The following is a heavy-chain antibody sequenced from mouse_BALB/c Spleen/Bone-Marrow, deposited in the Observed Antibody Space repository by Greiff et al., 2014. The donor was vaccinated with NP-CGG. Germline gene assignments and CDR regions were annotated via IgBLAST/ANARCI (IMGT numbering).Heavy chain of an antibody. CDR1: GYTFTDYY. J-gene: IGHJ2*01. Sequence: VQLQQSGPDLVKPGASVKMSCKASGYTFTDYYMKWVKRSHGKSLEWIGDINPNNGDTFYNQKFKGKATLTVDKSSSTAYMQLNSLTSEDSAVYYCARGLTGTNWGQGTTLTVSS. CDR3: ARGLTGTN. CDR2: INPNNGDT. V-gene: IGHV1-26*01. D-gene: IGHD4-1*01.